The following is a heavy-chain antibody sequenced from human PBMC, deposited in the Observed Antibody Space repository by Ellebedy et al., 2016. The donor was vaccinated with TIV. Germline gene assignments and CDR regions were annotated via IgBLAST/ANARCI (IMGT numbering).Heavy chain of an antibody. V-gene: IGHV3-9*01. D-gene: IGHD1-26*01. CDR3: AKDMTGATPPLAFDI. CDR1: GFTFDDYA. CDR2: ISWNSGSI. Sequence: SLKISXAASGFTFDDYAMHWVRQAPGKGLEWVSGISWNSGSIGYADSVKGRFTISRDNAKNSLYLQMNSLRAEDTALYYCAKDMTGATPPLAFDIWGQGTMVTVSS. J-gene: IGHJ3*02.